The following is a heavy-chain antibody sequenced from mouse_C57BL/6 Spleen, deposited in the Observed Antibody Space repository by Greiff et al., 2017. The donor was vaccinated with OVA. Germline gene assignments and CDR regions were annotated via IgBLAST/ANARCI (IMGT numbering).Heavy chain of an antibody. Sequence: QVQLQQSGAELVRPGTSVKVSCKASGYAFTNYLIEWVKQRPGPGLEWIGVINPGRGGTNYNEKFKGKATLTADKSSSTAYMQLSSLTSEDSAVYFCARNWVFYFDYWGQGTTLTVSS. CDR3: ARNWVFYFDY. D-gene: IGHD4-1*01. V-gene: IGHV1-54*01. CDR2: INPGRGGT. CDR1: GYAFTNYL. J-gene: IGHJ2*01.